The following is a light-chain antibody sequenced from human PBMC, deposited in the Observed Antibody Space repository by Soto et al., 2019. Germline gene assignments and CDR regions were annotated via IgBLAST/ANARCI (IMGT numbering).Light chain of an antibody. J-gene: IGKJ3*01. CDR3: QRRRHWL. CDR2: DTS. Sequence: EIVLTQSPATLSLSPGERATLSCRASQGVSRYLAWYQQKPGQSPRLLIYDTSNRATGIPARFSGSGSVTDFNLTISCLEPEVFAFYYCQRRRHWLFGPWTKVDIK. CDR1: QGVSRY. V-gene: IGKV3-11*01.